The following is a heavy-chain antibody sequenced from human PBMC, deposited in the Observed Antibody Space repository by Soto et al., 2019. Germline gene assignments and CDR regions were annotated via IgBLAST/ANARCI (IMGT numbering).Heavy chain of an antibody. CDR2: IIPIFGTA. CDR3: ARVDRDHNYYYYGMDV. D-gene: IGHD3-10*01. Sequence: SVKVSCKASGGTFSSYAISWVRQAPGQGLEWMGWIIPIFGTANYAQKFQGRVTITGDESTSTAYVELSRLRSDDTAVYYCARVDRDHNYYYYGMDVWGQGTTVTVSS. V-gene: IGHV1-69*13. CDR1: GGTFSSYA. J-gene: IGHJ6*02.